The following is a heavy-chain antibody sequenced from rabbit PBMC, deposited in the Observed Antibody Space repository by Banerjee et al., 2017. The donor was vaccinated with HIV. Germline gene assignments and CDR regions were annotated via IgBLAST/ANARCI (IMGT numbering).Heavy chain of an antibody. V-gene: IGHV1S40*01. CDR2: IDTGSSGST. CDR1: GFSFSSSYY. D-gene: IGHD6-1*01. J-gene: IGHJ6*01. Sequence: QSLEESGGDLVKPEGSLTLTCTASGFSFSSSYYMCWVRQAPGKGLEWIGCIDTGSSGSTYYASWAKGRFTISKTSSTTVTLQMTSLTAADTATYFCARDHRDVGYVGYGYYYGMDLWGPGTLVTVS. CDR3: ARDHRDVGYVGYGYYYGMDL.